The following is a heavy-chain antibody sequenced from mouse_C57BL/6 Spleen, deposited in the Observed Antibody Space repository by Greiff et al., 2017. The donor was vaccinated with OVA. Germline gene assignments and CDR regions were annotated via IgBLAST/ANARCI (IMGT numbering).Heavy chain of an antibody. CDR1: GYTFTSYW. CDR3: AREGITAVVAEEWYAY. D-gene: IGHD1-1*01. Sequence: QVQLQQPGAELVRPGSSVKLSCKASGYTFTSYWMHWVKQRPIQGLEWIGNIDPSDSETHYNQKFKDKATLTVDKSSSTAYMQLSSLTSEDSAVYYCAREGITAVVAEEWYAYWGQGTLVTVSA. J-gene: IGHJ3*01. V-gene: IGHV1-52*01. CDR2: IDPSDSET.